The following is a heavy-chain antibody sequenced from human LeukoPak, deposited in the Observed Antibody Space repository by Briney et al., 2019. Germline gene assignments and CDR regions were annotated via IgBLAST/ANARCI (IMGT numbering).Heavy chain of an antibody. CDR2: ISAYNGNT. CDR3: ARDTPYYYDSSGNYYPHAFDI. V-gene: IGHV1-18*01. D-gene: IGHD3-22*01. J-gene: IGHJ3*02. Sequence: ASVKVSCKASGYTFTSYGISWVRQAPGQGLEWMGWISAYNGNTNYAQKLQGRVTMTTDTSTSTAYMELRSLRSDDTAVYYCARDTPYYYDSSGNYYPHAFDIWGQGTMVTVAS. CDR1: GYTFTSYG.